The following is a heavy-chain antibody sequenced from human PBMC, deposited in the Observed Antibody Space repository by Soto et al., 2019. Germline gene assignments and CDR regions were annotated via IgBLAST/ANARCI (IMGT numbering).Heavy chain of an antibody. CDR3: ARVAYSGSYSSEFDY. J-gene: IGHJ4*02. V-gene: IGHV3-48*02. D-gene: IGHD1-26*01. CDR1: GFTFSSYS. CDR2: ISSSSSTI. Sequence: EVQLMESAGGLVQPGGSLRLSCAASGFTFSSYSMNWVGQAPGKGLEWVSYISSSSSTIYYADSVKGRFTISRDNAKNSLYLQMNSLRDEDTAVYYCARVAYSGSYSSEFDYWGQGTLVTVSS.